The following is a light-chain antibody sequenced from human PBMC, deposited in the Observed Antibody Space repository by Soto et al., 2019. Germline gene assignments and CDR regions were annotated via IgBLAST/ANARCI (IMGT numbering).Light chain of an antibody. CDR2: GAF. CDR3: PQSYNPWT. CDR1: QNIGIH. J-gene: IGKJ1*01. V-gene: IGKV1-39*01. Sequence: DLQMSPSPSSPSASVGYRVTIPCRASQNIGIHLNWFQQTPGTAPKVLIYGAFTLHSGVPSRFSGSGAGTDFTLTISSLQPEDFATDDCPQSYNPWTVCQGTKVEIK.